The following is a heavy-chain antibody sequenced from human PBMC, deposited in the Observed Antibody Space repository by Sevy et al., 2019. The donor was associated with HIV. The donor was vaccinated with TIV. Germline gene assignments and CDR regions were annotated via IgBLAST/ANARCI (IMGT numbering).Heavy chain of an antibody. CDR2: SYYSGST. CDR3: ARGKRVGQIDY. CDR1: GGSISSSSYY. Sequence: SETLSLTCTVSGGSISSSSYYWGWIRQPPGKGLEWIGSSYYSGSTYYNPSLKSLVTISVDTSKNQFSLKLSSVTAADTAVYYCARGKRVGQIDYWGQGTLVTVSS. J-gene: IGHJ4*02. D-gene: IGHD1-26*01. V-gene: IGHV4-39*01.